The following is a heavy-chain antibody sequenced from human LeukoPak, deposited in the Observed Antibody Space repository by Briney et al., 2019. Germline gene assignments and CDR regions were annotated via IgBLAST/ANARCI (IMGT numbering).Heavy chain of an antibody. CDR2: IRSKAYGGTT. Sequence: GGSLRLSCTASGFTFGDYAMSWFRQAPGKGLEWVGFIRSKAYGGTTEYAASVKGRFTISRDDSKSIAYLQMNSLRTEDTAVYYCTRGGWFGELGDFDYWGQGTLVTVSS. J-gene: IGHJ4*02. D-gene: IGHD3-10*01. V-gene: IGHV3-49*03. CDR3: TRGGWFGELGDFDY. CDR1: GFTFGDYA.